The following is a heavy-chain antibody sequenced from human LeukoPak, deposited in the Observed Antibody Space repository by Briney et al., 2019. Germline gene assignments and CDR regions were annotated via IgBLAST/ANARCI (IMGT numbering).Heavy chain of an antibody. J-gene: IGHJ4*02. CDR1: GFIFTSYG. D-gene: IGHD6-13*01. CDR3: ARGQQLVPTVFDY. Sequence: GASVKVSCKTSGFIFTSYGITWVRQAPGQGLEWMGWIGTYNGNTNHAQRLQGRVTMTTDTSTSTAYMELRILRSDDTAFYYCARGQQLVPTVFDYWGQGTLVTVSS. CDR2: IGTYNGNT. V-gene: IGHV1-18*01.